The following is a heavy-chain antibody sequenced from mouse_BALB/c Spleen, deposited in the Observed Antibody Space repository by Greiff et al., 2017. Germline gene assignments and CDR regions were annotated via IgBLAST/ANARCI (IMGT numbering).Heavy chain of an antibody. CDR2: IRLKSNNYST. CDR1: GFTFSNYW. J-gene: IGHJ2*01. V-gene: IGHV6-6*02. CDR3: TRRRDGNYDY. D-gene: IGHD2-1*01. Sequence: EVQLQESGGGLVQPGGSMKLSCVASGFTFSNYWMNWVRQSPEKGLEWVAEIRLKSNNYSTHYAESVKRRFTISRDDSKSSVYLQMNNLRAEDTGIYYCTRRRDGNYDYWGQGTTLTVSS.